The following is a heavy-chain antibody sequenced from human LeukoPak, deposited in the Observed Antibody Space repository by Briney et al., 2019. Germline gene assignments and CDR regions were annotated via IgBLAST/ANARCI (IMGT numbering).Heavy chain of an antibody. J-gene: IGHJ3*02. CDR1: GFTLSSYW. CDR2: IKQDGSEK. V-gene: IGHV3-7*01. Sequence: PGGSLRLSCAASGFTLSSYWMSWVRQAPGKGLEWVANIKQDGSEKYYVDSVKGRFTISRDNAKNSLYLQMNSLRAEDTAVYYCARSVQIQLWSYDAFDTWGQGTMVTVSS. D-gene: IGHD5-18*01. CDR3: ARSVQIQLWSYDAFDT.